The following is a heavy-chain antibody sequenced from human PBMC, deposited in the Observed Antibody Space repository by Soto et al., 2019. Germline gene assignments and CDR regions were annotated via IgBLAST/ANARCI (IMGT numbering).Heavy chain of an antibody. D-gene: IGHD6-13*01. CDR3: ARVNRGRSSSWYVFGY. CDR2: IYYSGST. Sequence: PSETLSLTCTVSGGSISNGGYYWSWVRQHPGKGLEWIGDIYYSGSTFYNSSLKGRVTISIDTSKNQFSLNLRSVTSADTAVYYCARVNRGRSSSWYVFGYWGQGTLVTVSS. V-gene: IGHV4-31*03. CDR1: GGSISNGGYY. J-gene: IGHJ4*02.